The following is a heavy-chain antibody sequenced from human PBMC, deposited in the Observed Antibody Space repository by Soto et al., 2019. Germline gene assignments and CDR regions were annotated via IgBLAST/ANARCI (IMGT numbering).Heavy chain of an antibody. CDR3: ARSAYCGGDCCAGWFDR. Sequence: QVQLVQSGAEVKKPGSSVKVSCKASGGTFSSYAISWVRQAPGEGLEWTGGIIPIFGTAKYAQKLQGRVTITADESTSTAYMELSSLRSEDTAVYYCARSAYCGGDCCAGWFDRWGQGTLVTVSS. CDR2: IIPIFGTA. J-gene: IGHJ5*02. CDR1: GGTFSSYA. D-gene: IGHD2-21*02. V-gene: IGHV1-69*12.